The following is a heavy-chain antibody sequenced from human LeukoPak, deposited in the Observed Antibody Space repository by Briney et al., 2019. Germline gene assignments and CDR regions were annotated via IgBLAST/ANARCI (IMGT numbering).Heavy chain of an antibody. D-gene: IGHD4-11*01. CDR2: IKQDGNEK. CDR3: ARAPHYSNYGPYYYGMDV. V-gene: IGHV3-7*01. CDR1: GFTFSSYW. Sequence: GGSLRLSCAASGFTFSSYWMNWVRQAPGKGLEWVANIKQDGNEKYYVDSVKGRFTISRDNAKKSLYLQMSSLRAEDTAVYYCARAPHYSNYGPYYYGMDVWGQGATVTVSS. J-gene: IGHJ6*02.